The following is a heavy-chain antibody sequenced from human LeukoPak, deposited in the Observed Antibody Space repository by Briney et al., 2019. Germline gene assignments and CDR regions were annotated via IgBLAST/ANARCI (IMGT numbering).Heavy chain of an antibody. Sequence: SVKVSCKASGGTFSSYAISWVRQAPGQGLEWMGGIIPIFGTANYAQKFQGRVTITADKSTSTAYMELSSLRSEDTAVYYCARSGGYDSSGYEYYYYYYYMDVWGKGTTVTVSS. J-gene: IGHJ6*03. CDR2: IIPIFGTA. CDR3: ARSGGYDSSGYEYYYYYYYMDV. D-gene: IGHD3-22*01. V-gene: IGHV1-69*06. CDR1: GGTFSSYA.